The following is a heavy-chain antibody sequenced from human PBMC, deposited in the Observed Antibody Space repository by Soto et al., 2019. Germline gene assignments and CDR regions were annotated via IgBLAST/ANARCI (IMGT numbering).Heavy chain of an antibody. CDR3: ARHGSY. Sequence: QLQLQESGPGLVKPSETLALTCNVSGFSISDTSYYWGWTRQPPGQGLEWIGTIYFSGTTFYNPSLKSRLTISADMPKNQFSLRLRSVPAADTAVYYSARHGSYWGQGTLVAVAS. CDR2: IYFSGTT. CDR1: GFSISDTSYY. V-gene: IGHV4-39*01. J-gene: IGHJ4*02.